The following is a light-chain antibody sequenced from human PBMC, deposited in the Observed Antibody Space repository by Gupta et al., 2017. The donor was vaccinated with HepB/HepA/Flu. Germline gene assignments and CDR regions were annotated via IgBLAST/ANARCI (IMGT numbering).Light chain of an antibody. V-gene: IGKV3-11*01. CDR3: QQRSNWPPIT. CDR1: QSVRSY. J-gene: IGKJ4*01. Sequence: EIVLTQSPATLSLSPGERATLSCRASQSVRSYLAWYQQKPGQAPRLLIYDASNRDTGIPARFSGSGCGKDLALTISSREQEDFAGYYCQQRSNWPPITFGRGTKVEIK. CDR2: DAS.